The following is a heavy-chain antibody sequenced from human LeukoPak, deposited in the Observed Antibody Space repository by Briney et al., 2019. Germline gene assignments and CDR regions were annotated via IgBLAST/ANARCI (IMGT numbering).Heavy chain of an antibody. CDR1: GAYISRLYW. V-gene: IGHV4-4*02. Sequence: SGTLSLTCAVSGAYISRLYWWNWVRQPPGRGLEWIGEISHSGNTHYNPSLKSRVTISVDKSKNQVSLELNSATAADTAMYFCARDGGSDQYYFDTWGQGTLVTVSS. D-gene: IGHD6-19*01. CDR3: ARDGGSDQYYFDT. J-gene: IGHJ4*02. CDR2: ISHSGNT.